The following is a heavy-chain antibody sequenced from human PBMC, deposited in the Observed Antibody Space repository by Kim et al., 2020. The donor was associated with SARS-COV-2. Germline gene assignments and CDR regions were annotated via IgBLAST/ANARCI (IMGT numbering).Heavy chain of an antibody. Sequence: GGSLRLSCAASGFTFSSYGMHWVRQAPGKGLGWVAVISYDGSKKYYADSVKGRFTISRDNSKNTLYLQMISLRAEDTAVYYCAKDGMSYLDYWGQGTLVTVSS. V-gene: IGHV3-30*18. J-gene: IGHJ4*02. CDR1: GFTFSSYG. CDR2: ISYDGSKK. D-gene: IGHD1-20*01. CDR3: AKDGMSYLDY.